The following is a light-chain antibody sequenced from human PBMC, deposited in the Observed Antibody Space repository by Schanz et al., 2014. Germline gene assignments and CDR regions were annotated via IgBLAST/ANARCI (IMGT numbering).Light chain of an antibody. Sequence: QLVLTQSPSASASLGASVRLTCTLDSGHSSYAIAWHQQQPEKGPRYLMNVNSDGSYSKGDGIPDRFSGSSSGAERYLTISSLQSDDEGDYYCQTWGTGIWGVFGGGTQLTVL. CDR1: SGHSSYA. CDR2: VNSDGSY. V-gene: IGLV4-69*01. CDR3: QTWGTGIWGV. J-gene: IGLJ3*02.